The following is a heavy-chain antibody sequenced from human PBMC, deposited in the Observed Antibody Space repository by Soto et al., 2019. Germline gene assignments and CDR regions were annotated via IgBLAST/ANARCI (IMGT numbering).Heavy chain of an antibody. Sequence: SETLSLTCTVSGGSIGSSSYYWGWIRQPPGKGLEWIGSIYYSGSTYYNPSLKSRVTISVDTSKNQFSLKLSSVTAADTAVYYCARRRRVGYYDSSGYFDYWGQGTLVTVSS. CDR3: ARRRRVGYYDSSGYFDY. CDR2: IYYSGST. J-gene: IGHJ4*02. D-gene: IGHD3-22*01. CDR1: GGSIGSSSYY. V-gene: IGHV4-39*01.